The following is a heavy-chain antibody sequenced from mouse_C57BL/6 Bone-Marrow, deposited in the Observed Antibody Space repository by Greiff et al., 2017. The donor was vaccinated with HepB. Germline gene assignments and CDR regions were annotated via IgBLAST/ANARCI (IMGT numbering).Heavy chain of an antibody. CDR1: GYSFTGYY. CDR2: IYPYNGVS. V-gene: IGHV1-31*01. Sequence: EVQLQQSGPELVKPGASVKISCKASGYSFTGYYMHWVKQSHGNILDWIGYIYPYNGVSSYNQKFKGKATLTVDKSSSTAYMELRSLTSEDSSVYYCARGDYYGSSYDPFAYWGQGTLVTVSA. D-gene: IGHD1-1*01. J-gene: IGHJ3*01. CDR3: ARGDYYGSSYDPFAY.